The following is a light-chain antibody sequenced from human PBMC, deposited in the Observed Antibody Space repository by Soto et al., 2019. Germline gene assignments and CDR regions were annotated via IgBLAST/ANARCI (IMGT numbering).Light chain of an antibody. CDR3: QQRSNPLT. Sequence: EIVMTQSPATLSVSPGERATLSCRASQSVSSNLAWYQQKPGQAPRLRIYGASTRATGIPGRFSGSGSGTDFTLTISSIEPEDFAVYYCQQRSNPLTFGGGTKVDIK. V-gene: IGKV3-15*01. CDR1: QSVSSN. CDR2: GAS. J-gene: IGKJ4*01.